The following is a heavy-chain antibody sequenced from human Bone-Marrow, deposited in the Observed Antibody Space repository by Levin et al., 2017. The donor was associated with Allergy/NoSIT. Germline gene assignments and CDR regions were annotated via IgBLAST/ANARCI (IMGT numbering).Heavy chain of an antibody. J-gene: IGHJ4*02. CDR3: ARALAVAAPFDY. Sequence: SCAASGFAFGSYRMNWVRQAPGKGLTWISSISSSGNALYYADSVKGRFTVSRDNGQNSLFLQMDSLRDEDTGVYYCARALAVAAPFDYWGQGALVTVSA. CDR1: GFAFGSYR. D-gene: IGHD6-19*01. V-gene: IGHV3-48*02. CDR2: ISSSGNAL.